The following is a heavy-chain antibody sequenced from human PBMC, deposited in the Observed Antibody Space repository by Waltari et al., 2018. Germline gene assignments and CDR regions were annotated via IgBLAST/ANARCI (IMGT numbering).Heavy chain of an antibody. D-gene: IGHD3-10*01. CDR2: IKPKSGGT. CDR3: LREGGRGYGTYYPDY. Sequence: QVQLVQSGADVKHPGGAVKVSCKASGYSFSGHYIHWVRQAPGQGPEWMGWIKPKSGGTKYAQNFQGRVTMTRDSSISTAYMEVTSLMYDDTAVYYCLREGGRGYGTYYPDYWGLGTVVTVSS. J-gene: IGHJ4*02. V-gene: IGHV1-2*02. CDR1: GYSFSGHY.